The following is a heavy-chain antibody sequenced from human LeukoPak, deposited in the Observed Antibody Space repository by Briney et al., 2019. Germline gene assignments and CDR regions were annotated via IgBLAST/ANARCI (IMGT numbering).Heavy chain of an antibody. CDR3: ARGADPDYFDY. CDR1: GFTFSSYS. V-gene: IGHV3-53*01. J-gene: IGHJ4*02. CDR2: IYSGGST. D-gene: IGHD1-26*01. Sequence: GGSLRLSCAASGFTFSSYSMNWVRQAPGKGLEWVSVIYSGGSTYYADSVKGRFTISRDNSKNTLYLQMNSLRAEDTAVYYCARGADPDYFDYWGQGTLVTVSS.